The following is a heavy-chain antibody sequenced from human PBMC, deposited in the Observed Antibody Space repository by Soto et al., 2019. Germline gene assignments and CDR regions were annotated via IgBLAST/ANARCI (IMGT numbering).Heavy chain of an antibody. Sequence: SETLSLTCTVSGGSISSYYWSWIRQPPGKGLEWIGYIYYSGSTNYNLSLKSRVTISVDTSKNQFSLNLSSVTAADTAVYYCARHLLLYYYDSSGYYLRDAFDIWGQGTMVTVSS. CDR1: GGSISSYY. CDR2: IYYSGST. J-gene: IGHJ3*02. CDR3: ARHLLLYYYDSSGYYLRDAFDI. D-gene: IGHD3-22*01. V-gene: IGHV4-59*08.